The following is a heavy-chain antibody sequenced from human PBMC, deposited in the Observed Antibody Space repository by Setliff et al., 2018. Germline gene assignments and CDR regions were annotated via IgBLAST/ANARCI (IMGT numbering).Heavy chain of an antibody. V-gene: IGHV1-69*11. CDR3: ARWNGSGYFYY. CDR2: IIPILETT. J-gene: IGHJ4*02. CDR1: GGAFSNYG. D-gene: IGHD3-3*01. Sequence: ASVKVSCKVSGGAFSNYGLSWVRQAPGRGLLWMGRIIPILETTNYAQNFQGRVSITADESTRTAYMELSSLTFEDTAVYYCARWNGSGYFYYWGQGTWVTVSS.